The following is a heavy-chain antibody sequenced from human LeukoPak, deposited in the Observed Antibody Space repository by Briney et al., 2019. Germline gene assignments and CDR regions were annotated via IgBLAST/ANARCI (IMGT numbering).Heavy chain of an antibody. CDR2: ISSSGSTI. CDR1: GFTFSSYS. J-gene: IGHJ4*02. Sequence: PGGSLRLSCAASGFTFSSYSMNWVRQAPGKGLEWVSYISSSGSTIYYADSVKGRFTISRDNAKNSLYLQMNSLRAEDTAVYYCAREDVAVDYWGQGTLVTVSS. V-gene: IGHV3-48*04. D-gene: IGHD2-15*01. CDR3: AREDVAVDY.